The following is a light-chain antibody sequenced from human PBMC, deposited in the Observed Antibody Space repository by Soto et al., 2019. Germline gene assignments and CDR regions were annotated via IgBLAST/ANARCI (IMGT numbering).Light chain of an antibody. J-gene: IGKJ2*01. CDR2: GAS. CDR3: QQYGSSTYT. Sequence: EIVLTQSPGTVSLSPGERATLSCRASQSVSRSYLAWYQLKPGQAPRLLIYGASSRATGIPDRFSGSGSGTDFTLTLSRLEPEDFAVYYCQQYGSSTYTFGQGTQLEIK. CDR1: QSVSRSY. V-gene: IGKV3-20*01.